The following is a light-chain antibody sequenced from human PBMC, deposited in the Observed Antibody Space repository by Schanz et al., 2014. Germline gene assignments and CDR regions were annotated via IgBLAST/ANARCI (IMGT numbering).Light chain of an antibody. CDR3: QQRHTWPLT. CDR2: GAS. Sequence: EIVMTQSPATLSVSPGERATLSCRASQSVSSTYLAWYQQKAGQAPRLLVYGASSRASGIPDRFSGSGSGTDLTLTISSLEPEDFAVYFCQQRHTWPLTFGQGTRLEIK. J-gene: IGKJ5*01. V-gene: IGKV3D-20*02. CDR1: QSVSSTY.